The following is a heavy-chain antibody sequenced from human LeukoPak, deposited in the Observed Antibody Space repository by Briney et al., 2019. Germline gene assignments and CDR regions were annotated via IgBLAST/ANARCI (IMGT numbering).Heavy chain of an antibody. V-gene: IGHV4-39*07. J-gene: IGHJ5*02. Sequence: PSETLSLTCTVSGGSISSSSYYWGWIRQPPGKGLEWIGSIYYSGSTYYNPSLKSRVTISVDTSKNQFSLKLSSVTAADTAVYYCAGGFWNDEGWFDPWGQGTLVTVSS. CDR1: GGSISSSSYY. CDR3: AGGFWNDEGWFDP. CDR2: IYYSGST. D-gene: IGHD1-1*01.